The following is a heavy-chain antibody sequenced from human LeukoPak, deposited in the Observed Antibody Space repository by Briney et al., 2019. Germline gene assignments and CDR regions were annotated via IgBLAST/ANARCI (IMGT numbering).Heavy chain of an antibody. CDR3: ARDGPAYTSRWYDYYYGLDV. Sequence: SETLSLTCAVCGGSFSGYYWSWIRQPPGKGLEWIGEINHSGSTNYNPSLKSRVTISVDTSKNQFSLKLSSVTAADTAVYYCARDGPAYTSRWYDYYYGLDVWGQGTTVTVSS. V-gene: IGHV4-34*01. CDR2: INHSGST. J-gene: IGHJ6*02. D-gene: IGHD2-2*01. CDR1: GGSFSGYY.